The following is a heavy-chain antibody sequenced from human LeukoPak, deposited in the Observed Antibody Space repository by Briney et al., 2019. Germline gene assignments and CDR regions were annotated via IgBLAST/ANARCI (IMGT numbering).Heavy chain of an antibody. CDR2: IYYSGST. CDR3: AANYYGSGSYYY. Sequence: PSETLSLTCTVSGGSISSYYWSWIRQTPGKGPEWIGGIYYSGSTYYNPSLKSRVTMSVDTSNSQFSLKLSSVTAADTAVYYCAANYYGSGSYYYWGQGTLVTVSS. J-gene: IGHJ4*02. CDR1: GGSISSYY. V-gene: IGHV4-59*04. D-gene: IGHD3-10*01.